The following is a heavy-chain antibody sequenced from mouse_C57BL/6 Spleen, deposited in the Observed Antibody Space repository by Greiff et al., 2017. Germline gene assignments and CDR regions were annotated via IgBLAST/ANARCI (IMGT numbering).Heavy chain of an antibody. D-gene: IGHD1-1*01. J-gene: IGHJ1*03. Sequence: EVQLQQSGPELVKPGASVKISCKASGYTFTDYYLNWVKQSHGKSLEWIGDINPNNGGTSYNQKFKGKATLTVDKSSSTAYMELRSLTSEDSAVYYWARPITTVGGYFDVWGTGTTVTVSS. CDR2: INPNNGGT. V-gene: IGHV1-26*01. CDR1: GYTFTDYY. CDR3: ARPITTVGGYFDV.